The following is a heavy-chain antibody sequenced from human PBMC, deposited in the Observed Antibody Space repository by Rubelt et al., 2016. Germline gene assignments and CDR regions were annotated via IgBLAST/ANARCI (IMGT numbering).Heavy chain of an antibody. J-gene: IGHJ3*01. CDR2: ISSSSSTI. Sequence: EVQLLESGGGLVQPGGSLRLSCAASEFSVKYYDMNWVRQAPGKGLEWVSYISSSSSTIYYADSGKGRFTISRDDAKSSLYLQMNGLRAEDTGVYYCAREDAFDVWGQGTMVTVSS. V-gene: IGHV3-48*04. CDR1: EFSVKYYD. CDR3: AREDAFDV.